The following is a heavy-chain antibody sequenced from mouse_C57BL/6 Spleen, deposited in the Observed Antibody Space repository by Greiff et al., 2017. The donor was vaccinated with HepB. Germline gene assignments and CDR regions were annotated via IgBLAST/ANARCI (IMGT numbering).Heavy chain of an antibody. V-gene: IGHV1-18*01. Sequence: EVQLQQSGPELVKPGASVKIPCKASGYTFTDYNMDWVKQSHGKSLECIGDINPNNGGTIYNQKFKGKATLTVDKSSSTAYMELRSLTSEDTAVYYCASLQLGRGPDWYFDVWGTGTTVTVSS. CDR2: INPNNGGT. CDR1: GYTFTDYN. J-gene: IGHJ1*03. CDR3: ASLQLGRGPDWYFDV. D-gene: IGHD4-1*02.